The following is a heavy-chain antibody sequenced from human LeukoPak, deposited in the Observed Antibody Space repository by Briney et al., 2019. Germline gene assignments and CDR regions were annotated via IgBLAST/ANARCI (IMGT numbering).Heavy chain of an antibody. V-gene: IGHV1-8*01. CDR3: ASHTYYYSSGSFAY. J-gene: IGHJ4*02. CDR2: MNPSSGNT. CDR1: GYTSTSYD. Sequence: PGASVKVSCKASGYTSTSYDINWVRQATGQGPEWMGWMNPSSGNTGYAQRFQGRVTMTRDTSISTAYLELSSLRSEDRAVYYCASHTYYYSSGSFAYWGQGTLVTVSS. D-gene: IGHD3-10*01.